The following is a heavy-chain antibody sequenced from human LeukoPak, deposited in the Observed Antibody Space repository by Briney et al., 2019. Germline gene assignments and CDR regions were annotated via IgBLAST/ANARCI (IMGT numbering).Heavy chain of an antibody. J-gene: IGHJ3*02. D-gene: IGHD3-16*02. CDR2: ISSSSSYI. V-gene: IGHV3-21*01. Sequence: GGSLRLSCAASGFTFSSYSVNWVRQAPGKGLEWVSSISSSSSYIYYADSVKGRFTISRDNAKNSLYLQMNSLRAEDTAVYYCARMITFGGVIVYAFDIWGQGTMVTVSS. CDR3: ARMITFGGVIVYAFDI. CDR1: GFTFSSYS.